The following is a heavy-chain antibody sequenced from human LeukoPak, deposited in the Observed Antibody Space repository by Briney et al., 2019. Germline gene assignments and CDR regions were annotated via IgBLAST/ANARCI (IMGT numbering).Heavy chain of an antibody. CDR2: ISSSSNYI. CDR1: GFTFSSYS. V-gene: IGHV3-21*01. D-gene: IGHD5-18*01. J-gene: IGHJ4*02. Sequence: RSGGSLRLSCAASGFTFSSYSMNWVRQAPGKGLEWVSSISSSSNYIYYADSMKGRFTISRDNAKNSLYLQMNSLRAEDTAVYYCARNKKGDRYTYGHDYWGQGTLVTVSS. CDR3: ARNKKGDRYTYGHDY.